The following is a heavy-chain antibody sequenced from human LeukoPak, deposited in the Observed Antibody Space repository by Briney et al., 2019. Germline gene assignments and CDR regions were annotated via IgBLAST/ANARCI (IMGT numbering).Heavy chain of an antibody. V-gene: IGHV1-2*02. Sequence: ASVKVSYKASGYTFTGYYMHWVRQAPGQGLEWMGWINPNSGGTNYAQKFQGRVTMTRDTSISTAYMELSRLRSDDTAVYYCARDLEYGDYVNWFDPWGQGTLVTVSS. CDR2: INPNSGGT. CDR3: ARDLEYGDYVNWFDP. D-gene: IGHD4-17*01. J-gene: IGHJ5*02. CDR1: GYTFTGYY.